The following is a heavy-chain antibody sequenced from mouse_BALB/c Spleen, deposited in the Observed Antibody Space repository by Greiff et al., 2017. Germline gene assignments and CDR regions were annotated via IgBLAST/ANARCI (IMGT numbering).Heavy chain of an antibody. V-gene: IGHV3-2*02. CDR1: GYSITSDYA. Sequence: EVQLQESGPGLVKPSQSLSLTCTVTGYSITSDYAWNWIRQFPGNKLEWMGYISYSGSTSYNPSLKSRISITRDTSKNQFFLQLNSVTTEDTATYYCARRDYGNYWYFDVWGAGTTVTVSS. CDR3: ARRDYGNYWYFDV. D-gene: IGHD2-1*01. CDR2: ISYSGST. J-gene: IGHJ1*01.